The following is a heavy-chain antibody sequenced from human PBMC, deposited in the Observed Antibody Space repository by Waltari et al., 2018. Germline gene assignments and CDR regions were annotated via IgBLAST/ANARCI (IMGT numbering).Heavy chain of an antibody. CDR2: MQYRGST. D-gene: IGHD4-17*01. CDR1: GGSISTTYN. J-gene: IGHJ1*01. Sequence: QLQLQESGPGLVKPSATLSLPCTVSGGSISTTYNWGWIRQPPGKGLEWMGNMQYRGSTFYNPSLKSRVTISLDTSKNQFSLKLSSVGAADTAVYFCGRIAFGDDGGYFQHWGQGTLVTVSS. V-gene: IGHV4-39*01. CDR3: GRIAFGDDGGYFQH.